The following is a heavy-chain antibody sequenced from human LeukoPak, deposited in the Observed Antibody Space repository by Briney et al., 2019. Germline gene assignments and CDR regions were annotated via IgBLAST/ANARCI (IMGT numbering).Heavy chain of an antibody. CDR1: GFTFDDYA. D-gene: IGHD1-26*01. V-gene: IGHV3-43D*03. J-gene: IGHJ4*02. Sequence: PGGSLRLSCAASGFTFDDYAFHWVRQAPGKGLEWVSLISWDGGTIYYADSVRGRFTISRDNSKNSLYLRMSSLRAEDTALYYCAKGSGGAYYNYFEDWGQETLVSVAS. CDR2: ISWDGGTI. CDR3: AKGSGGAYYNYFED.